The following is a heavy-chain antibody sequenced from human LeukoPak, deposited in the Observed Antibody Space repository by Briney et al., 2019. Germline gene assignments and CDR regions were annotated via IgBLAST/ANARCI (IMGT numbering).Heavy chain of an antibody. V-gene: IGHV4-34*01. CDR2: INHSGST. CDR1: GGSFSGYY. Sequence: SETLSLTCAVYGGSFSGYYWSWIRQPPGKGLEWIGEINHSGSTNYNPSLKSRVTISVDTSKNQFSLKLSSVTAADTAVYYCARLLFDPWGQGTLVTVSS. J-gene: IGHJ5*02. CDR3: ARLLFDP.